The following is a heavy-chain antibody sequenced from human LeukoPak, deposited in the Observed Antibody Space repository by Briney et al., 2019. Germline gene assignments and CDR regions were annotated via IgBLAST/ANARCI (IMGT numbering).Heavy chain of an antibody. CDR2: SSANNGNT. CDR3: ARGSTIFVGGLDV. Sequence: ASVKVSCKASGYTFTSYGISWVRQAPGQGLEWMGWSSANNGNTNYAQKVQGRVTVTTDTSTSTAYMELRSLRSDDAAVYYCARGSTIFVGGLDVWGQGTTVTVSS. J-gene: IGHJ6*02. D-gene: IGHD3-3*01. CDR1: GYTFTSYG. V-gene: IGHV1-18*01.